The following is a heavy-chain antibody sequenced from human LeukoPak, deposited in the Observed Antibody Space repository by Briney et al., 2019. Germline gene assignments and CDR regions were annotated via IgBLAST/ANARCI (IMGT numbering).Heavy chain of an antibody. D-gene: IGHD3-22*01. CDR1: GFTFSNYW. CDR3: ARVLSGSWDWFDP. J-gene: IGHJ5*02. V-gene: IGHV3-74*01. CDR2: INTDGSRI. Sequence: GGSLRLSCAASGFTFSNYWMHWVRQAPGKGLVWVSRINTDGSRITYADSVKGRFTNSRDNAMNTVYLQMNSLRAEDTAVYYCARVLSGSWDWFDPWGQGTLVTVSS.